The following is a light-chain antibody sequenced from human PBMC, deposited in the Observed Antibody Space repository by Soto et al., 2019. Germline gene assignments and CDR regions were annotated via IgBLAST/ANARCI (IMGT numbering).Light chain of an antibody. CDR3: QQYNDWWT. V-gene: IGKV3-15*01. CDR1: QSVSRN. J-gene: IGKJ1*01. Sequence: ETVMTQSPATLSVSPGERVTLSCRASQSVSRNLAWYQQKPGQAPRLLIYGADTRATGVPARFSGSGSGTEFTLTISSLQSEDVAVYYWQQYNDWWTFGHGTKVEIK. CDR2: GAD.